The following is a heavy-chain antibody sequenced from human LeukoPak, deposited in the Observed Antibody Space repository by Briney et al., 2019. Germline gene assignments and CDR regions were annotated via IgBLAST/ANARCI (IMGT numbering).Heavy chain of an antibody. J-gene: IGHJ4*02. CDR1: GYTFTTYG. CDR2: VSANNGNT. CDR3: ARGAPLWFGETHHDY. V-gene: IGHV1-18*01. D-gene: IGHD3-10*01. Sequence: ASVKVSCKASGYTFTTYGITWVRQAPGQGLEWMGWVSANNGNTKYAQKLQDRVTMTTDTSTSTAHMELRSLRSDDTAVYYCARGAPLWFGETHHDYWGQGTLVTVSS.